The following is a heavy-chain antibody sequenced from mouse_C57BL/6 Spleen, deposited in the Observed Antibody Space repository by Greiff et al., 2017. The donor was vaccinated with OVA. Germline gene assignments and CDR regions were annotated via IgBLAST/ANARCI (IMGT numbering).Heavy chain of an antibody. D-gene: IGHD4-1*01. V-gene: IGHV5-17*01. CDR2: ISSGSSTI. J-gene: IGHJ2*01. CDR3: ASRGGTDYFDY. Sequence: VQLKESGGGLVKPGGSLKLSCAASGFTFSDYGMHWVRQAPEKGLEWVAYISSGSSTIYYADTVKGRFTISRDNAKNTLFLQMTSLRSEDTAMYYCASRGGTDYFDYWGQGTTLTVSS. CDR1: GFTFSDYG.